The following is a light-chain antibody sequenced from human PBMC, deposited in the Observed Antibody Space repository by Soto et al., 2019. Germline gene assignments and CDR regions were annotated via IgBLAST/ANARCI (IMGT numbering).Light chain of an antibody. CDR1: SSNIGAGYD. CDR3: QSYDSSLSRV. J-gene: IGLJ1*01. CDR2: GDN. V-gene: IGLV1-40*01. Sequence: QSVLTQPPSVSGAPGQKITISCTGSSSNIGAGYDVYWYRQFPGAAPKLLISGDNNRPSGVPDRFSGSKSGTSASLAITGLQAEDEADYYCQSYDSSLSRVFGTGTKLTVL.